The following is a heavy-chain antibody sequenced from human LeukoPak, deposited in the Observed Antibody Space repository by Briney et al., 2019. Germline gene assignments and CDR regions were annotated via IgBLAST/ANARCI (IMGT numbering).Heavy chain of an antibody. Sequence: PSETLSLTCTVPDGSISSYTWTWIRQPAGKGLEWIGRIYSSGTTIYNPSLKSRVTMSVDTSKNQFSLNLSPVTAADTAIYYCARNYPEWSHLRYFHYYYMDVWSKGTAVTVS. CDR3: ARNYPEWSHLRYFHYYYMDV. J-gene: IGHJ6*03. CDR2: IYSSGTT. CDR1: DGSISSYT. V-gene: IGHV4-4*07. D-gene: IGHD3-3*01.